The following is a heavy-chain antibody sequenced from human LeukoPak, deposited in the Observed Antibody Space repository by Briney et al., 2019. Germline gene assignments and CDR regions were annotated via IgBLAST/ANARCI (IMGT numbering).Heavy chain of an antibody. Sequence: ASVKVSCKASGYTFTGYYMHWVRQAPGQGLEWMGWINPNSGGTNYAQKFQGRVTMTRDTSISTTHMELNRLRSDDTAVYYCARGDVVGTIAFFPFDIWGQGTMVTVSS. D-gene: IGHD1-26*01. CDR2: INPNSGGT. CDR3: ARGDVVGTIAFFPFDI. J-gene: IGHJ3*02. CDR1: GYTFTGYY. V-gene: IGHV1-2*02.